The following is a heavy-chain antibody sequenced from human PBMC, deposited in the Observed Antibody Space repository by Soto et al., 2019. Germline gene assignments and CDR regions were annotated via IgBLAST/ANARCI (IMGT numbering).Heavy chain of an antibody. CDR1: GGTFSSYA. CDR2: IIPIFGTA. CDR3: ARAGAVVTYAFDI. J-gene: IGHJ3*02. V-gene: IGHV1-69*06. Sequence: SVKVSCKASGGTFSSYAISWVRQAPGQGPEWMGGIIPIFGTANYAQKFQGRVTITADKSTSTAYMELSSLRSEDTAVYYCARAGAVVTYAFDIWGQGTMVTVSS. D-gene: IGHD2-15*01.